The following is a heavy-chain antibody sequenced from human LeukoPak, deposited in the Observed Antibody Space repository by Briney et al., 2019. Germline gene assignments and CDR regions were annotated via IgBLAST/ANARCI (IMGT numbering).Heavy chain of an antibody. D-gene: IGHD4-11*01. CDR1: GGSISSNY. CDR2: INHSGST. Sequence: SETLSLTCTVSGGSISSNYWSWIRQPPGKGLEWIGEINHSGSTNYNPSLKSRVTISVDTSKNQFSLKLSSVTAADTAVYYCANNDYSNYGSDYWGQGTLVTVSS. V-gene: IGHV4-34*01. J-gene: IGHJ4*02. CDR3: ANNDYSNYGSDY.